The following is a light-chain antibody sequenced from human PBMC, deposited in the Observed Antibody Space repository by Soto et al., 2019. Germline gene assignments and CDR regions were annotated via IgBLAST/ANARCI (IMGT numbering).Light chain of an antibody. V-gene: IGLV1-47*02. CDR1: SSNIGGNY. CDR2: SDN. Sequence: QSVLTQPPSASGTPGQTVTISCSGSSSNIGGNYVYWYQQLPGTAPRLLMHSDNQRPSGVPDRFSGSKSGTSASLAISGLRSEDEANYYCATWDDSLSGWVFGGGTQLT. J-gene: IGLJ3*02. CDR3: ATWDDSLSGWV.